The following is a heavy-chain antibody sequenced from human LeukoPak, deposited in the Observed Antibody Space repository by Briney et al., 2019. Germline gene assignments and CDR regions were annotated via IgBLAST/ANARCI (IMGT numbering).Heavy chain of an antibody. D-gene: IGHD4-11*01. J-gene: IGHJ4*02. CDR1: GFTYSHYG. CDR3: SKDAQRGFDYSNSLEY. V-gene: IGHV3-33*06. CDR2: IWSDGTEK. Sequence: GGSLRLSCAASGFTYSHYGMHWVRQAPGKGLEWVAVIWSDGTEKYYGDAVKGRFTISRDNSRNTLYLQMNSLRGEDTAVYYCSKDAQRGFDYSNSLEYWGQGTLVTVSS.